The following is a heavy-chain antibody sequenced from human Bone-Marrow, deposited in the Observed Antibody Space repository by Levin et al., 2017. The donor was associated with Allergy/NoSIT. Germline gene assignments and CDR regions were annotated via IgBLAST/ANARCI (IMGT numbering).Heavy chain of an antibody. V-gene: IGHV1-3*01. CDR3: ARDRQGMDY. CDR2: INPHTGNT. Sequence: ASVKVSCKASGYTFTNYAMYWVRQAPGQRLEWMAWINPHTGNTKYSQKFQGRVTITRDTSASTVYLEVSSLRTEDTAVFYCARDRQGMDYWGQGTLVTVSS. CDR1: GYTFTNYA. J-gene: IGHJ4*02.